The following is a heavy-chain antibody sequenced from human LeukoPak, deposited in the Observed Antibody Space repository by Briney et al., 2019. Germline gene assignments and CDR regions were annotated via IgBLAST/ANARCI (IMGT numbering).Heavy chain of an antibody. CDR2: ISTSGSYI. J-gene: IGHJ4*02. D-gene: IGHD3-16*01. V-gene: IGHV3-21*01. CDR1: GFTFSICN. CDR3: VRNNGGGGDDY. Sequence: PGGSLRLSCAASGFTFSICNMHWVRQAPGKGLEWVSSISTSGSYIYYADSVKGRFTISRDNAKNSLYLQMNSLRAEDTAVYYCVRNNGGGGDDYWGQGTLVTVSS.